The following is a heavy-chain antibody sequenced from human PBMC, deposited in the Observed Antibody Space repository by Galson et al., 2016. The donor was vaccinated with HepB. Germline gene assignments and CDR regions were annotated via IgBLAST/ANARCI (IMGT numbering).Heavy chain of an antibody. Sequence: SLRLSCAASGFTFSSDGMHWVRQAPGKGLEWVATISNDGTKKYYADSVKGRFTISRDNAKNMLYLQMNSLRVEDTAVYFCASGYFYTYLGDYWGQGTLVTVSS. D-gene: IGHD2-15*01. J-gene: IGHJ4*02. CDR1: GFTFSSDG. CDR3: ASGYFYTYLGDY. CDR2: ISNDGTKK. V-gene: IGHV3-30*03.